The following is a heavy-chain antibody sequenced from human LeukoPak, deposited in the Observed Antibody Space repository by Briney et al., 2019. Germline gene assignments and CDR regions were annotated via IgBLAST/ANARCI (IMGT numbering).Heavy chain of an antibody. Sequence: GGSLRLSCAASGFTFSSYSMNWVRQAPGKGLEWVSSISSSSSYIYYADSVKGRFTISRDNAKNSLYLQMNSLRAEDTAVYYCARDTKGEGYDFWSGYPYFDYWGQGTLVTVSS. CDR3: ARDTKGEGYDFWSGYPYFDY. D-gene: IGHD3-3*01. J-gene: IGHJ4*02. CDR1: GFTFSSYS. CDR2: ISSSSSYI. V-gene: IGHV3-21*01.